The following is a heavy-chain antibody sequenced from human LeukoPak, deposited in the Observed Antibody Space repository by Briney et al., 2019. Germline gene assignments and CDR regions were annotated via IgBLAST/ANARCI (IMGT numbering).Heavy chain of an antibody. V-gene: IGHV1-18*04. CDR2: ISAYNGNT. CDR3: ARDSAGYCSSTGCYAEDY. D-gene: IGHD2-2*01. Sequence: GASVKVSCKASGYTFTSYGISWVRQAPGQGLEWMGWISAYNGNTNYAQKLQGRVTMTTDTSTSTAYMELRSLRSDDTAVYYCARDSAGYCSSTGCYAEDYWGQGTLVTVSS. J-gene: IGHJ4*02. CDR1: GYTFTSYG.